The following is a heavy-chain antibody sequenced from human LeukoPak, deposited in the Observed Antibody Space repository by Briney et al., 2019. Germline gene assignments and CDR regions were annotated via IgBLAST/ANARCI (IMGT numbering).Heavy chain of an antibody. CDR2: INHSGST. D-gene: IGHD4-17*01. V-gene: IGHV4-34*01. J-gene: IGHJ4*02. CDR1: GGSFSGYY. CDR3: ARGTMTTVTYYFDY. Sequence: SETLSLTCAVYGGSFSGYYWSWIRQPPGKGLEWIGEINHSGSTNYNPSLKSRVTISVDTSKKQFFLKLSSVTAADTAVYYCARGTMTTVTYYFDYWGQGTLVTVSS.